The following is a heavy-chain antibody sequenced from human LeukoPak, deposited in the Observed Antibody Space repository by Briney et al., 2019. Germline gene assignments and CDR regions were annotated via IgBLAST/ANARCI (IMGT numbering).Heavy chain of an antibody. J-gene: IGHJ4*02. V-gene: IGHV4-38-2*02. CDR2: IYHSGST. CDR1: GYSISSGYY. CDR3: ARGDIVGATTSPYFDY. D-gene: IGHD1-26*01. Sequence: SETLSLTCTVSGYSISSGYYWGWIRQPPGKGLEWIGSIYHSGSTYYNPSLKSRVTISVDTSKNQFSLKLSSVTAADTAVYYCARGDIVGATTSPYFDYWGQGTLVTVSS.